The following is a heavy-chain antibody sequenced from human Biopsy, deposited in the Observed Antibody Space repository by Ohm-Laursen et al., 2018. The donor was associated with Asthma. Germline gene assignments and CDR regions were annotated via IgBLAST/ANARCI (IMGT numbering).Heavy chain of an antibody. CDR3: ARAGALIVGATMGY. J-gene: IGHJ4*02. CDR2: INPNSGAT. Sequence: SVKVSCKASGYPFIGYHIHWMRQAPGQGLEWMGRINPNSGATNYAQKFQGRVTMTRDTSISTAYMELSSLRSEDTAVYYCARAGALIVGATMGYWGQGTLVTVPS. CDR1: GYPFIGYH. V-gene: IGHV1-2*06. D-gene: IGHD1-26*01.